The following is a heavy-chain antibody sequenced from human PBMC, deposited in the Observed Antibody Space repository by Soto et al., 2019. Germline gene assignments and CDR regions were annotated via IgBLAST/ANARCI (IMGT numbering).Heavy chain of an antibody. CDR2: INPILSMS. CDR1: GDTFTXYS. Sequence: QVQLVQSGAEVKRPGSSVKVSCKASGDTFTXYSXXXXXXXXXXXXEWMGRINPILSMSNYAQRFQGRVTMTADKXXXXAYMELXXXXXXXXXXXYWASSYGXGYRAFDYCGQGALVTVSS. V-gene: IGHV1-69*02. D-gene: IGHD3-10*01. CDR3: ASSYGXGYRAFDY. J-gene: IGHJ4*02.